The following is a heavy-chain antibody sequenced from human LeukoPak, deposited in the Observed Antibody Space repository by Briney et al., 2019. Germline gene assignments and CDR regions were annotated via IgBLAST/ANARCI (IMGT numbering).Heavy chain of an antibody. Sequence: SETLSLTCTVSGVSISSYYWSWNRQPAGKGLEWIGRIYTSGSTNSNPSLKSRVTMSVDTSNNHFSLRLSSVTAADTAVYYCARCLHTAHMPTPNGLYWYFDLWGRGTLVTVSS. CDR2: IYTSGST. D-gene: IGHD5-18*01. CDR3: ARCLHTAHMPTPNGLYWYFDL. CDR1: GVSISSYY. V-gene: IGHV4-4*07. J-gene: IGHJ2*01.